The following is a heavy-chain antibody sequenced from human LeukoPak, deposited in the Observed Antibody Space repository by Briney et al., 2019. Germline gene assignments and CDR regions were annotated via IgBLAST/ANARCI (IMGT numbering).Heavy chain of an antibody. V-gene: IGHV1-46*01. CDR3: AREVEGGATDY. CDR2: INPSGGST. J-gene: IGHJ4*02. Sequence: ASVKVSCKASGYTFTSYYMHWVRQAPGQGLEWMGIINPSGGSTSYAQKFQGRVTMTRDMSTSTVYMELSSLRSEDTAVYYCAREVEGGATDYWGQGTLVTVSS. D-gene: IGHD1-26*01. CDR1: GYTFTSYY.